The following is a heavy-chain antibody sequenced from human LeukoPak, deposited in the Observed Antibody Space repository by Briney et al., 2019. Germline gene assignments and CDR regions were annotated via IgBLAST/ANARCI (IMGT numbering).Heavy chain of an antibody. Sequence: SETLSLTCTVSGGSISSSSYYWGWIRQPPGKGLEWIGSIYYSGSTYYNPSLKSRVTISVDTSKNQFSPKLSSVTAADTAVYYCARVDYYDSSGFVGYFDYWGQGTLVTVSS. D-gene: IGHD3-22*01. CDR1: GGSISSSSYY. V-gene: IGHV4-39*07. CDR3: ARVDYYDSSGFVGYFDY. J-gene: IGHJ4*02. CDR2: IYYSGST.